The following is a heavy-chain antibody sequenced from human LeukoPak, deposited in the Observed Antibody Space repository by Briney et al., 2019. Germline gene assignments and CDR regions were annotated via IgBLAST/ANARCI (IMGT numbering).Heavy chain of an antibody. D-gene: IGHD3-22*01. CDR3: AKGIHFSDYYESSGYSVDY. J-gene: IGHJ4*02. CDR2: ISSSGSTI. Sequence: PGGSLRLSCAASGFTFSSYEMNWVRQAPGKGLEWVSYISSSGSTIYYADSVKGRFTISRDNSKNTLYLQMNSLRAEDTAVYYCAKGIHFSDYYESSGYSVDYWGQGTLVTVSS. V-gene: IGHV3-48*03. CDR1: GFTFSSYE.